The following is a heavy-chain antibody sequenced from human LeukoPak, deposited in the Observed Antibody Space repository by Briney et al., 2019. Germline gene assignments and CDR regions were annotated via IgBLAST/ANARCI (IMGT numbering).Heavy chain of an antibody. D-gene: IGHD6-6*01. J-gene: IGHJ5*02. V-gene: IGHV3-48*03. CDR2: ISSSGSTI. CDR1: GFTFSSYE. Sequence: PGGSLRLSCAASGFTFSSYEMNWVRQAPGKGLEWVSYISSSGSTIYYADSVKGRFTISRDNAKNSLYLQMNSLRAEDTALYYCARSAAARGPPNWFDPWGQGTLVTVSS. CDR3: ARSAAARGPPNWFDP.